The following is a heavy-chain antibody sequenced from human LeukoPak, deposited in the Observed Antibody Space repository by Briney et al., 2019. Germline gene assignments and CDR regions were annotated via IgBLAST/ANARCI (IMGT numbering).Heavy chain of an antibody. CDR2: IIPIFSTV. J-gene: IGHJ4*02. CDR3: ADLVYCSSSSCYEPFNQT. Sequence: ASVKVSCKASGGTFSSYAISWVRQAPGQGLEWMGGIIPIFSTVNYAQKFQGRVTITADESTSTAYMELSSLRSEDTAVYYCADLVYCSSSSCYEPFNQTWGQGTLVTVSP. CDR1: GGTFSSYA. V-gene: IGHV1-69*13. D-gene: IGHD2-2*01.